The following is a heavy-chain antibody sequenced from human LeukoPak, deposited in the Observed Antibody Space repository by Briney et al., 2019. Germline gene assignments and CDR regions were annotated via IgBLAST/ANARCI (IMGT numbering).Heavy chain of an antibody. D-gene: IGHD3-10*01. Sequence: SQTLSLTCVVSGGSISSGGYSWSWLRQPPGTGLEWIGYIYCSGSTNYHPSLKIRVTMSVDTSKIQFSLKVSSVTAADTAVYYCARVFDSGSQAYFYYLDVWGKGTTVTISS. CDR1: GGSISSGGYS. V-gene: IGHV4-30-4*07. CDR2: IYCSGST. J-gene: IGHJ6*03. CDR3: ARVFDSGSQAYFYYLDV.